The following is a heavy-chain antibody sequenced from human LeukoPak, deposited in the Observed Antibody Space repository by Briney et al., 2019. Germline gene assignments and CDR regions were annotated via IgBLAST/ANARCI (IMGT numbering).Heavy chain of an antibody. V-gene: IGHV3-30*03. CDR2: ISYDGSNK. CDR3: ARQAGGAFDI. D-gene: IGHD3-16*01. J-gene: IGHJ3*02. CDR1: GFTFSSYG. Sequence: GRSLRLSCAASGFTFSSYGMHWVRQAPGKGLEWVAVISYDGSNKYYADSVKGRFTISRDNPKNTLYLQMNSLRAEDTAVYYCARQAGGAFDIWGQGTMVTVSS.